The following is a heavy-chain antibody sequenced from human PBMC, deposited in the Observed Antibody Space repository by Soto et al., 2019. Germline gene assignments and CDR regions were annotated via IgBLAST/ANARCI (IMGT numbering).Heavy chain of an antibody. Sequence: ASVKVSCKASGYTFTSYAMHWVRQAPGQRLEWMGWINAGNGNTKYSQKFQGRVTITRDTSASTAYMELSSLRSEDTAVYYCARDLVVGYCSSTSCYRHGAAAGTGYFDYWGQGTLVTVSS. V-gene: IGHV1-3*01. CDR2: INAGNGNT. CDR3: ARDLVVGYCSSTSCYRHGAAAGTGYFDY. D-gene: IGHD2-2*03. J-gene: IGHJ4*02. CDR1: GYTFTSYA.